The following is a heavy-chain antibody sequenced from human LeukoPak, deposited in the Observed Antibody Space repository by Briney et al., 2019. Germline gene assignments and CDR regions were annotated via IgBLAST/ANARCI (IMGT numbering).Heavy chain of an antibody. D-gene: IGHD3-22*01. CDR3: ARSKDGPSDYYDSSGYPPPPYWFDP. Sequence: SVKVSCKASGGTFSSYAISWVRQAPGQGLEWMGRIIPILGIANYAQKFQGRVTITADKSTSTAYMELSSLRSEDTAVYYCARSKDGPSDYYDSSGYPPPPYWFDPWGQGTLVTVSS. CDR1: GGTFSSYA. J-gene: IGHJ5*02. V-gene: IGHV1-69*04. CDR2: IIPILGIA.